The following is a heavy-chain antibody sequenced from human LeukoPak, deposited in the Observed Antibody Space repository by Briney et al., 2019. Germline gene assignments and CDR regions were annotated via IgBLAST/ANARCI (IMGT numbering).Heavy chain of an antibody. J-gene: IGHJ5*02. V-gene: IGHV4-39*01. Sequence: SETLSLTCTVSGGSISSRSYYWGWIRQPPGKGLEWIGSIYYSGSTYYNPSLKSRVTISVDTSKNQFSLKLSSVTAADTAVYYCARQIFQLGINWFDPWGQGTLVTVSS. CDR2: IYYSGST. CDR3: ARQIFQLGINWFDP. D-gene: IGHD7-27*01. CDR1: GGSISSRSYY.